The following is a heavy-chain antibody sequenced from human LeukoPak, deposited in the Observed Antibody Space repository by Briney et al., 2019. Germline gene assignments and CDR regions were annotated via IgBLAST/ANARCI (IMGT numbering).Heavy chain of an antibody. V-gene: IGHV3-7*01. CDR2: IDQEGGEK. CDR1: AFTFSNYW. CDR3: ARSNYYEELFDY. J-gene: IGHJ4*02. Sequence: GGSLRLSCRASAFTFSNYWVTWVRQAPGKGLEWVANIDQEGGEKRYVDSVRGRFTISRDNAQNLLFLQMNRLRVEDTAVYYCARSNYYEELFDYWGQGTLVTVSS. D-gene: IGHD3-22*01.